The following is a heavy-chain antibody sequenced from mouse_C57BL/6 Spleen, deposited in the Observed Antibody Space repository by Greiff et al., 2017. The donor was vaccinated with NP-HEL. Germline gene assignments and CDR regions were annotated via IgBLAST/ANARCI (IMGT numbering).Heavy chain of an antibody. Sequence: QVQLKQPGAELVMPGASVKLSCKASGYTFTSYWMHWVKQRPGQGLEWIGEIDPSDSYTNYNQKFKGKSTLTVDKSSSTAYMQLSSLTSEDSAVYYCARAATGTGYFDYWGQGTTLTVSS. CDR3: ARAATGTGYFDY. CDR1: GYTFTSYW. V-gene: IGHV1-69*01. CDR2: IDPSDSYT. J-gene: IGHJ2*01. D-gene: IGHD4-1*02.